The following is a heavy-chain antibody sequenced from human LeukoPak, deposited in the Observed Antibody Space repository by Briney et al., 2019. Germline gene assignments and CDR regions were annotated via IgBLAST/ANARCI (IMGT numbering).Heavy chain of an antibody. CDR1: GFSFSDSW. V-gene: IGHV3-7*01. J-gene: IGHJ4*02. Sequence: GGSLRLSCGASGFSFSDSWMSWVRQPPGKGPEWVAIFKPDGSETYTVDAVQGRFIISRDNTKNSLSLQMNSLRGDDTAVYYCASGGGWVFFNWGQGTLVTVSS. D-gene: IGHD2-15*01. CDR3: ASGGGWVFFN. CDR2: FKPDGSET.